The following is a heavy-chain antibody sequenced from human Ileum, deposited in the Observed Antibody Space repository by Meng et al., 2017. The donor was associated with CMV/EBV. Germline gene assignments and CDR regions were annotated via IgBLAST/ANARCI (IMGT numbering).Heavy chain of an antibody. D-gene: IGHD3-3*01. Sequence: QGQLGQSRAEVKKPWASGKVACKASGYTFTGYYIHWVRLAPGQGLEWMGGIILLSRTTRSAQKFQDRVTITTDESASTVYLELRSLTSEDTATYYCASPVYDFWSGYPPFDYWGQGTLVTVSS. J-gene: IGHJ4*02. CDR3: ASPVYDFWSGYPPFDY. CDR1: GYTFTGYY. V-gene: IGHV1-69*05. CDR2: IILLSRTT.